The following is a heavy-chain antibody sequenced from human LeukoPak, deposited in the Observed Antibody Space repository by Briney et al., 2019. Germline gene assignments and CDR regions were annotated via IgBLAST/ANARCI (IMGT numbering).Heavy chain of an antibody. J-gene: IGHJ6*04. D-gene: IGHD6-19*01. V-gene: IGHV1-58*01. CDR1: GFTFTSSA. CDR2: IVVGSGNT. CDR3: AAGGWYYYGMDV. Sequence: GTSVKVSCKASGFTFTSSAVQWVRQARGQRLEWIGWIVVGSGNTNYAQKFQERVTITRDMSTSTAYMELSSPRSEDTAVYYCAAGGWYYYGMDVWGKGTTVTVSS.